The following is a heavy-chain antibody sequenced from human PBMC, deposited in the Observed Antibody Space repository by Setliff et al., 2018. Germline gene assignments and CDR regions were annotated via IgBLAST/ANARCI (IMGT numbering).Heavy chain of an antibody. J-gene: IGHJ4*02. CDR3: ARHLLVQGTYHFDY. CDR1: GGSISSGSYY. Sequence: SETLFLTCSVSGGSISSGSYYWGWIRQSPGKGLEWIGSMYYSGSTYYNPSLKGRVTLSVDTTKNQFSLKLTSMTAADTAVYFCARHLLVQGTYHFDYWGQGSPVTVSS. CDR2: MYYSGST. V-gene: IGHV4-39*01. D-gene: IGHD3-10*01.